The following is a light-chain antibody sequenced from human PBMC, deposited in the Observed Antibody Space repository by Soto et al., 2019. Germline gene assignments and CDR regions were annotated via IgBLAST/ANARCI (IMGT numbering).Light chain of an antibody. CDR3: SSYAGRYTFGV. CDR1: SSDVGAYRY. J-gene: IGLJ1*01. Sequence: QSVLTQPRSVSGSPEQSVTISCTGTSSDVGAYRYVSWYQQHPGTAPKLMIYDVSKRPSGVPDRFSGSKSGNTASLTISGLQTEDEADYYCSSYAGRYTFGVFGIGTKLTV. CDR2: DVS. V-gene: IGLV2-11*01.